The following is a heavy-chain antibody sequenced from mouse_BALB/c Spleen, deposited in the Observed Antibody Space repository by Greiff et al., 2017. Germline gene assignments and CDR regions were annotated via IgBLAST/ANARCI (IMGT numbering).Heavy chain of an antibody. V-gene: IGHV14-3*02. CDR1: GFNIKDTY. Sequence: EVQLQQSGAELVKPGASVKLSCTASGFNIKDTYMHWVKQRPEQGLEWIGRIDPANGNTKYDPKFQGKATITADTSSNTAYLQLSSLTSEDTAVYYCARNYYGNYAYAMDYWGQGTSVTVSS. D-gene: IGHD2-1*01. J-gene: IGHJ4*01. CDR3: ARNYYGNYAYAMDY. CDR2: IDPANGNT.